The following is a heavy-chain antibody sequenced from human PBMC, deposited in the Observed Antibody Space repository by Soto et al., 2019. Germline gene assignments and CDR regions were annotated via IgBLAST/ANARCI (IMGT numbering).Heavy chain of an antibody. D-gene: IGHD5-12*01. CDR2: IYYSGST. CDR1: GVSISSSSYY. J-gene: IGHJ4*02. V-gene: IGHV4-39*01. Sequence: SETLSLTCTVSGVSISSSSYYWGWIRQSPDGEGLEWIGSIYYSGSTYYNPSLKSRVTISVDTSKNQFSLKLSSVTAADTAVYYCAKSLYSGEERSVGYFDYWGQGTLVTAPQ. CDR3: AKSLYSGEERSVGYFDY.